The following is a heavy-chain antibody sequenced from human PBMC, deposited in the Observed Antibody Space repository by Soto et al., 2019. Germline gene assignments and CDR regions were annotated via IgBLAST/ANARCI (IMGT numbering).Heavy chain of an antibody. Sequence: EVQLVESGGGLVQPGGSLRLSCAASGFTFSSYSMNWVRQAPGKGLEWVSYISSSSSTIYYADSVKGRFTISRDNAKNSLYLQMNSLRDDYTAVYYFARSGESYDSSGSYYWGQGTLVTVSS. J-gene: IGHJ4*02. V-gene: IGHV3-48*02. D-gene: IGHD3-22*01. CDR3: ARSGESYDSSGSYY. CDR1: GFTFSSYS. CDR2: ISSSSSTI.